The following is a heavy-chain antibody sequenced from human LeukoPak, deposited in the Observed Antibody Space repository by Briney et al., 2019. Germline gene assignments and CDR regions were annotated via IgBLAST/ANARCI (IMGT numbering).Heavy chain of an antibody. V-gene: IGHV3-74*01. CDR3: ARAPSEVGGYYPEYFRH. CDR2: IKSDGKT. Sequence: PGGSLRLSREASGFTFSRYWMHWVRQAPGKGLVWVSRIKSDGKTNYADSVKGRFTISRDNAKNTVSLQMNSLRADDTGVYYCARAPSEVGGYYPEYFRHWGQGTLVTVSS. D-gene: IGHD3-22*01. CDR1: GFTFSRYW. J-gene: IGHJ1*01.